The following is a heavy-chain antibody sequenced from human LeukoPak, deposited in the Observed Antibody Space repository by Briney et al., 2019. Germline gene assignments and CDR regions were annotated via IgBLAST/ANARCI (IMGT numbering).Heavy chain of an antibody. D-gene: IGHD3-10*01. CDR2: ISSSGSTI. J-gene: IGHJ6*04. CDR3: ARDAGGFGELLYYGMDV. CDR1: GFTFSSYA. V-gene: IGHV3-48*03. Sequence: PGGSLRLSCAASGFTFSSYAMSWVRQAPGKGLEWVSYISSSGSTIYYADSVKGRFTISRDNAKNSLYLQMNSLRAEDTAVYYCARDAGGFGELLYYGMDVWGKGTTVTVSS.